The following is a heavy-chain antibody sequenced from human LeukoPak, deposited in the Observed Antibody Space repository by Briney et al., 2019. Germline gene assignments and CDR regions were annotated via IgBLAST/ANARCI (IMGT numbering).Heavy chain of an antibody. CDR2: IYYSGST. CDR1: GGSISSNYW. V-gene: IGHV4-4*02. D-gene: IGHD1-26*01. Sequence: SGTLSLTCAVSGGSISSNYWWSWVRQPPGKGLEWIGNIYYSGSTYYNPSLKSRVTMSVDTSKNQLFLKLNSVTAADTAVYYCARGRPYTGGYHLDYWGQGTLVTVST. CDR3: ARGRPYTGGYHLDY. J-gene: IGHJ4*02.